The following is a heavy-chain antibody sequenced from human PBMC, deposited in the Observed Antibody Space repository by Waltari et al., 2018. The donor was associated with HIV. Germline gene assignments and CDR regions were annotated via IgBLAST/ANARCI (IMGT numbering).Heavy chain of an antibody. D-gene: IGHD3-10*01. CDR1: GSTFRSYE. CDR2: ISSSGSTI. J-gene: IGHJ4*02. V-gene: IGHV3-48*03. Sequence: EVQLVESGGGLVQPGGSLRISCAASGSTFRSYEMNWVRQAPGKGLEWVSYISSSGSTIYYADSVKGRFTISRDNAKNSLYLQMNSLRAEDTAVYYCARDWGSGSYRWGQGTLVTVSS. CDR3: ARDWGSGSYR.